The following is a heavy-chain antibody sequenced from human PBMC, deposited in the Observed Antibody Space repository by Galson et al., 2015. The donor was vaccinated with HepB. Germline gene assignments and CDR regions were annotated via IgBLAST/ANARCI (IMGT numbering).Heavy chain of an antibody. Sequence: SLRLSCAASGFTFSDYYMSWIRQAPGKGLEWISYISSSAVYTNYADSVKGRFTISRDNARNSLFLHINSLRAEDTAVYHCATVEILVVRGGLRTRSYFDYWGRGTLVTVPS. CDR1: GFTFSDYY. CDR3: ATVEILVVRGGLRTRSYFDY. CDR2: ISSSAVYT. D-gene: IGHD3-10*01. J-gene: IGHJ4*02. V-gene: IGHV3-11*06.